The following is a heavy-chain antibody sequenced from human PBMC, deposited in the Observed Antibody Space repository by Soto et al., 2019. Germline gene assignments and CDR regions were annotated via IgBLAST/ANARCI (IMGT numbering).Heavy chain of an antibody. D-gene: IGHD3-3*01. Sequence: QVQLVESGGGVVQPGRSLRLSCAASGFTFSSSGMHWVRQAPGKGLEWVTVISYDGNEKLYADSVKGRFTISRDNSKKQLYLQMNSLRVEDTAVFYCAYEFWGNYYIGNWGQGTLVSVSS. J-gene: IGHJ4*02. CDR1: GFTFSSSG. CDR3: AYEFWGNYYIGN. CDR2: ISYDGNEK. V-gene: IGHV3-30*18.